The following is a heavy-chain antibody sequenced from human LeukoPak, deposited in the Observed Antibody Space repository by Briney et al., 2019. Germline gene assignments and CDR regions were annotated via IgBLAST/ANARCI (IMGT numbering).Heavy chain of an antibody. CDR2: IKQDGSEK. J-gene: IGHJ4*02. V-gene: IGHV3-7*01. D-gene: IGHD3-22*01. Sequence: GGSLRLSCAASGFTFSSYWMSWVRQAPGKGLEWVANIKQDGSEKYYVDSVKGRFTISRDNAKNSLYLQMNSLRAEDTAVYYCARDNYYDSSGYDYWGQGTLVTVSS. CDR1: GFTFSSYW. CDR3: ARDNYYDSSGYDY.